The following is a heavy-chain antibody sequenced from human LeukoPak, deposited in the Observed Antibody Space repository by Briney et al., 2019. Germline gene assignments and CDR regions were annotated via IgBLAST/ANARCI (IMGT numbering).Heavy chain of an antibody. CDR3: AKDVVQPERPLSFDY. D-gene: IGHD1-1*01. CDR2: ISGSGGTT. J-gene: IGHJ4*02. Sequence: GGSLRLSCAASGFTFSNYAMSWVRQAPGKGLEWVSAISGSGGTTYYADSVKGRFTISRDNSKNTLYLQMNSLRAEDTAVYYCAKDVVQPERPLSFDYWGQGTLVTVSS. V-gene: IGHV3-23*01. CDR1: GFTFSNYA.